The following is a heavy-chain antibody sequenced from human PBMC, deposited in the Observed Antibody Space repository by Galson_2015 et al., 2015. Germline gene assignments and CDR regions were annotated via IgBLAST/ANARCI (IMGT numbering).Heavy chain of an antibody. CDR2: DT. V-gene: IGHV5-51*01. J-gene: IGHJ1*01. D-gene: IGHD1-26*01. Sequence: DTRYSPSFQGQVTISADKSISTAYLQWSSLKASDTAMYYCARRGGEWELGKYFQHWGQGTLVTVSS. CDR3: ARRGGEWELGKYFQH.